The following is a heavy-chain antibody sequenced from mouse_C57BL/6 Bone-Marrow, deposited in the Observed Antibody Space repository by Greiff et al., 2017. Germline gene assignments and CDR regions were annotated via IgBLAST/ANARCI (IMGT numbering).Heavy chain of an antibody. CDR3: ASGYYDYDLLYAMGY. CDR2: IDPSDSET. CDR1: GYTFTSYW. D-gene: IGHD2-4*01. V-gene: IGHV1-52*01. Sequence: QVQLQQPGAELVRPGSSVKLSCKASGYTFTSYWMHWVKQRPIQGLEWIGNIDPSDSETHYNQKFKDKATLTVDKSSSTAYMQLSSLTSEDSAVYYCASGYYDYDLLYAMGYGGQGTSVTVSS. J-gene: IGHJ4*01.